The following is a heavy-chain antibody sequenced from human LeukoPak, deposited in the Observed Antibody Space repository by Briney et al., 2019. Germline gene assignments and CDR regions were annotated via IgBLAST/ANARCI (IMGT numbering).Heavy chain of an antibody. D-gene: IGHD2-2*01. CDR1: GGSISTYY. V-gene: IGHV4-4*07. Sequence: SETLSLTCTVSGGSISTYYWSWIRQPAGKGLEWIGRIYTSGSTNYNPSLKSRVTISVDTSKNQFSLKLSSVTAADTAVYYCARGMGPAAIADYYYYMDVWGKGTTVTVSS. J-gene: IGHJ6*03. CDR3: ARGMGPAAIADYYYYMDV. CDR2: IYTSGST.